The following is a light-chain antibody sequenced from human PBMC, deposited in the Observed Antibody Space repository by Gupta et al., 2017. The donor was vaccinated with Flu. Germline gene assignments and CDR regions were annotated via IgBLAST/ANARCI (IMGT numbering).Light chain of an antibody. V-gene: IGKV3-20*01. Sequence: IVLTQSPGTLSLSPGERATLSCRASQSVGSSYLAWYQQKPGQAPRLLIYRASTRATGIPDRFSGSGSGTDFTLTISRLEPEDFAVFYCQQYGTSPYTFGQGTKLEIK. CDR1: QSVGSSY. CDR2: RAS. CDR3: QQYGTSPYT. J-gene: IGKJ2*01.